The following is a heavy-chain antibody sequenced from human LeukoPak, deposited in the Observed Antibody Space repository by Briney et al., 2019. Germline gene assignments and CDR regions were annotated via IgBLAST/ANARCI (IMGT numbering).Heavy chain of an antibody. J-gene: IGHJ6*03. CDR3: ARDLRDIVVVVAAQYYYYMDV. D-gene: IGHD2-15*01. Sequence: SETLSLTCTVSGGSISSYYWSWLRQPAGKGLEWIGRIYTSGSTNYNPSLKSRVTMSVDTSKNQFSLKLSSVTAADTAVYYCARDLRDIVVVVAAQYYYYMDVWGKGTTVTVSS. V-gene: IGHV4-4*07. CDR2: IYTSGST. CDR1: GGSISSYY.